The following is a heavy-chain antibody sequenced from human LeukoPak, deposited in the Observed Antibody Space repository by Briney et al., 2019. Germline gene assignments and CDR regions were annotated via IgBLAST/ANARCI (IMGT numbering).Heavy chain of an antibody. CDR3: ARLRRNGDSGGFYYYYDS. Sequence: GGSLRLSCAASGFTFSSFSINWARQAPGKGLEWGSSINTVASYIYYADSVRGRFTISRDNAKNSLYLQMNSLRAEDTGVYYCARLRRNGDSGGFYYYYDSWGQGTLVTVSS. J-gene: IGHJ4*02. D-gene: IGHD2-21*01. CDR1: GFTFSSFS. V-gene: IGHV3-21*01. CDR2: INTVASYI.